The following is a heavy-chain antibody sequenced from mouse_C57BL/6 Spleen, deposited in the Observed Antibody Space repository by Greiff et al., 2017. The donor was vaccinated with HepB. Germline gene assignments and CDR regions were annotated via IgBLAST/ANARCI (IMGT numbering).Heavy chain of an antibody. CDR1: GFSFNTYA. V-gene: IGHV10-1*01. CDR3: VRDGFGYYFDY. Sequence: EVQGVESGGGLVQPKGSLKLSCAASGFSFNTYAMNWVRQAPGKGLEWVARIRSKSNNYATYYADSVKDRFTISRDDSESMLYLQMNNLKTEDTAMYYCVRDGFGYYFDYWGQGTTLTVSS. CDR2: IRSKSNNYAT. J-gene: IGHJ2*01.